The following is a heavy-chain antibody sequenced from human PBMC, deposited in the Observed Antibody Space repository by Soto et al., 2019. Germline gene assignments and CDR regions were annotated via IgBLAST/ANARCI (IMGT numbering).Heavy chain of an antibody. Sequence: SETLSLTCAVYGGSFSGYYWSWIRQPPGKGLEWIGEINHSGSTNYNPSLKSRVTISVDTSKNQFSLKLSSVTAADTAVYYCASRGGNQSLYYFDYWGQGTLVTVSS. V-gene: IGHV4-34*01. CDR3: ASRGGNQSLYYFDY. J-gene: IGHJ4*02. CDR1: GGSFSGYY. D-gene: IGHD2-15*01. CDR2: INHSGST.